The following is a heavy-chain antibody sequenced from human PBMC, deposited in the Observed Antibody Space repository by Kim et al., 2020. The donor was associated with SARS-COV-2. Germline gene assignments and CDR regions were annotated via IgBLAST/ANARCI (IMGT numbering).Heavy chain of an antibody. Sequence: SPSFQGQVTISADKSISTAYLQWSSLKASDAAMYYCARHAPLQAYGGMDVWGQGTTVTVSS. D-gene: IGHD4-17*01. J-gene: IGHJ6*02. V-gene: IGHV5-51*01. CDR3: ARHAPLQAYGGMDV.